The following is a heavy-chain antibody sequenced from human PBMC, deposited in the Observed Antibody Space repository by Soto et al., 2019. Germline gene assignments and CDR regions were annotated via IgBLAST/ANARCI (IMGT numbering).Heavy chain of an antibody. V-gene: IGHV4-59*02. CDR1: GVSVSYYY. CDR3: ARAVSAPNWFDP. D-gene: IGHD2-2*01. CDR2: IHSTGGT. Sequence: SETLSLTCTVSGVSVSYYYWNWIRQPPGKGLEWIGHIHSTGGTNYNPSLKSRVTISVDTSKNQFSLKLTSVTAADTAVYYCARAVSAPNWFDPWGQGTLVTVSS. J-gene: IGHJ5*02.